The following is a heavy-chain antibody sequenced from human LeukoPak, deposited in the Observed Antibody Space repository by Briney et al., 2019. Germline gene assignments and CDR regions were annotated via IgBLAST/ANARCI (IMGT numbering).Heavy chain of an antibody. CDR3: ARNWNWDYYFDY. J-gene: IGHJ4*02. D-gene: IGHD1-7*01. CDR1: GFTFSSYE. Sequence: AGGSLRLSCAASGFTFSSYEMNWVRQAPGKGLEWVSYISSSGNTVYYADSVKGRFTISRDNAKNSLYLQMKSLRAEDTAVYYCARNWNWDYYFDYWGQGTLVTVSS. CDR2: ISSSGNTV. V-gene: IGHV3-48*03.